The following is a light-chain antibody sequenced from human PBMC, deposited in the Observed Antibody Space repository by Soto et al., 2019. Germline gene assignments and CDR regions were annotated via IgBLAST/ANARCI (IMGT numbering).Light chain of an antibody. J-gene: IGLJ2*01. Sequence: QAVVTQEPSLTVSPGGTVTLTCDSSIGAVTSGHYSYWFQQKPGQAPRALIYDTTNKYSWTPARFSGSLLGGKAALTLSGAQPEDEAEYFCLVSSRINTRIFGGGTKLTVL. CDR3: LVSSRINTRI. CDR1: IGAVTSGHY. V-gene: IGLV7-46*01. CDR2: DTT.